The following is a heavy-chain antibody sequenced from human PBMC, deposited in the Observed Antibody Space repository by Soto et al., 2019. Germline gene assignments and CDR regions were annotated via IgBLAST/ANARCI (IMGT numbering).Heavy chain of an antibody. J-gene: IGHJ6*02. D-gene: IGHD3-3*01. CDR1: GFTFSSYG. CDR3: ARDSFDYYYGMDV. CDR2: IWYDGGNK. V-gene: IGHV3-33*01. Sequence: GGSLRLSCAASGFTFSSYGMHWVRQAPGKGLEWVAVIWYDGGNKYYADSVKGRFTISRDNSKNTLYLQMNSLRAEDTAVYYCARDSFDYYYGMDVWGQGTTVTVSS.